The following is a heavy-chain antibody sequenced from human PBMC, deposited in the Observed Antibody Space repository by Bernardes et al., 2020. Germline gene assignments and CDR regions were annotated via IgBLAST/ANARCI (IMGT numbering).Heavy chain of an antibody. CDR1: GGSISSSNW. J-gene: IGHJ6*02. V-gene: IGHV4-4*02. Sequence: SETLSLTCAVSGGSISSSNWWSCVRQPPGKGLEWIGEIYHSGSTNYNPSLKSRVTISVDKSKNQFSLKLSSVTAADTAVYYCARLDCSGGRYDYYYGMDVWGQGTTVTVSS. CDR2: IYHSGST. CDR3: ARLDCSGGRYDYYYGMDV. D-gene: IGHD2-15*01.